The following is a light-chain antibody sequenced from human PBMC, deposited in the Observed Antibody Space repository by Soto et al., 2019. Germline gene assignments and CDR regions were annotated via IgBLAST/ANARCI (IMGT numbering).Light chain of an antibody. CDR2: DAS. V-gene: IGKV1-9*01. Sequence: IQLTQSPSSLSASVGDRVTITCRASQGISRYLAWYQQRPGKAPKLLIYDASTLQGGFPSRVGGSGPGTDFTPTSSRLHPEDFATYDWRQRSSHPDTLGQGSLQEIK. CDR1: QGISRY. CDR3: RQRSSHPDT. J-gene: IGKJ2*01.